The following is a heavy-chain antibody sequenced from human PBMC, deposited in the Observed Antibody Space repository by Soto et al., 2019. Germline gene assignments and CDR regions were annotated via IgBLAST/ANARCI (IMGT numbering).Heavy chain of an antibody. CDR1: GYTFSDFD. CDR2: MNAKSGDT. V-gene: IGHV1-8*01. CDR3: ARATPFNHAGFAF. J-gene: IGHJ6*02. D-gene: IGHD3-3*01. Sequence: QAHLEQSGAEVKRPGASVKVSCKASGYTFSDFDINWLRQASGQGPEWMGWMNAKSGDTFFAQRFQGKFNMTWDTPWTGAYREVGGLTSEVAAMFYGARATPFNHAGFAFWGRGPTFPSSS.